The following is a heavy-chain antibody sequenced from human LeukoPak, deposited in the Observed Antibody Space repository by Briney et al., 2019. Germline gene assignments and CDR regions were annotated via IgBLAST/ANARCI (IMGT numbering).Heavy chain of an antibody. CDR2: IYYSGST. Sequence: PSETLSLTCTVSGGSISSYYWSWIRQPPGKGLEWIGYIYYSGSTNYNPSLKSRVTISVDTSKNQFSLKLSSVTAADTAVYYCARHSTGIAVAGIQDWGQGTLVTVSP. D-gene: IGHD6-19*01. J-gene: IGHJ4*02. CDR1: GGSISSYY. V-gene: IGHV4-59*08. CDR3: ARHSTGIAVAGIQD.